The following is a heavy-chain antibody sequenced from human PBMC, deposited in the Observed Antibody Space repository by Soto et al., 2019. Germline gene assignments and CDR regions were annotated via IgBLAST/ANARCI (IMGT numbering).Heavy chain of an antibody. CDR1: GFPFSSYA. D-gene: IGHD3-16*01. CDR3: AKGGYYSLFDI. V-gene: IGHV3-23*01. Sequence: GGSLRLSCVASGFPFSSYAMSWVRQTRGKGLEWVSGISGSGGRTYYADSVKGRFTISRDNSNNTLSLQMHILRVEDTAVYFCAKGGYYSLFDIWGQGTVVTVSS. J-gene: IGHJ3*02. CDR2: ISGSGGRT.